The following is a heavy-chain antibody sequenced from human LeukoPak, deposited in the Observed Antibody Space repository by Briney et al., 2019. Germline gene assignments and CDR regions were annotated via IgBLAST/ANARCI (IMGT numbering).Heavy chain of an antibody. Sequence: PGGSLRLSCAASRFTVSSNYMSWVRQAPGKGLERVSIIYSGTTTYYADSVKGRFTISRDNSKNTLYLQMSSLRAEDTAVYYCVRVASRAFDYWGQGTLVTVSS. J-gene: IGHJ4*02. CDR3: VRVASRAFDY. V-gene: IGHV3-66*01. CDR2: IYSGTTT. CDR1: RFTVSSNY.